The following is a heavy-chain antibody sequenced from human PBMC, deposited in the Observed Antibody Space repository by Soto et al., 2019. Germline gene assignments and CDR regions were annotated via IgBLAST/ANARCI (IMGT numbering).Heavy chain of an antibody. V-gene: IGHV3-21*01. CDR3: ARGTFLWEIVVAATGAPDTIDY. Sequence: PGGSLRLSCAASGFTFSSYSMNWVRQAPGKGLEWVSSISSSSSYIYYADSVKGRFTISRDNAKDSLYLQMNSLRAEDTAVYYYARGTFLWEIVVAATGAPDTIDYWGQGTLVTVSS. CDR1: GFTFSSYS. J-gene: IGHJ4*02. D-gene: IGHD2-15*01. CDR2: ISSSSSYI.